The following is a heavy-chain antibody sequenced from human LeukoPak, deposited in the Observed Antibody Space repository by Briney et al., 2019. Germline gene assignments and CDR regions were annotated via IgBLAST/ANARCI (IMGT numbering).Heavy chain of an antibody. CDR3: ARGLRIAAAVPWFDP. CDR1: GGSFSGYY. V-gene: IGHV4-34*01. Sequence: SETLSLTCAVYGGSFSGYYWSWIRQPPGKGLEWIGEINHSGSTNYNPSLKSRVTISVDTFKNQFSLKLSSVTAADTAVYYCARGLRIAAAVPWFDPWGQGTLVTVSS. D-gene: IGHD6-13*01. J-gene: IGHJ5*02. CDR2: INHSGST.